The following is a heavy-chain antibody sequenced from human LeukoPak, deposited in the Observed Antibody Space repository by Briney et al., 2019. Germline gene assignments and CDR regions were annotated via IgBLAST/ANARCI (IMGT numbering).Heavy chain of an antibody. CDR1: GRSMSSSCYY. V-gene: IGHV4-39*07. CDR3: ARGAVAGTEGFDY. J-gene: IGHJ4*02. D-gene: IGHD6-19*01. CDR2: INHSGST. Sequence: PSETLSLTCTVSGRSMSSSCYYWEWIRQPPGKGLERIGEINHSGSTNYNPSLKSRVTISVDTSKNQFSLKLSSVTAADTAVYYCARGAVAGTEGFDYWGQGTLVTVSS.